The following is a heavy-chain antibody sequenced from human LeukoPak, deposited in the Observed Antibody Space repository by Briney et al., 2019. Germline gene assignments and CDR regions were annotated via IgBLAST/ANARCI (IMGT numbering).Heavy chain of an antibody. V-gene: IGHV3-53*01. CDR3: ATLFARPDNGRWFDP. D-gene: IGHD1-14*01. CDR2: IYSGGST. J-gene: IGHJ5*02. CDR1: GFTVSSSY. Sequence: GGSLRLSCAASGFTVSSSYMSWVRQAPGKGLEWVSVIYSGGSTYYADSVKGRFTISRDNSKNTLYLQMNSLRAEDTAVYYCATLFARPDNGRWFDPWGQGTLVTVSS.